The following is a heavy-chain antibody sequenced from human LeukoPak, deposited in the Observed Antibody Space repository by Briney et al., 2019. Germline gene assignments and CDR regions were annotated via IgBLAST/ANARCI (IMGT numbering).Heavy chain of an antibody. V-gene: IGHV3-48*03. J-gene: IGHJ4*02. CDR1: GFTFSSYE. CDR3: ARDRGAYYYDSSGYYLGS. D-gene: IGHD3-22*01. CDR2: ISSSTSTI. Sequence: PGGSLRLSCAASGFTFSSYEMNWVRQAPGKGLEWVSYISSSTSTIYYADSVKGRFTISRDNSKNTLYLQMNSLRAEGTAVYYCARDRGAYYYDSSGYYLGSWGQGTLVTVSS.